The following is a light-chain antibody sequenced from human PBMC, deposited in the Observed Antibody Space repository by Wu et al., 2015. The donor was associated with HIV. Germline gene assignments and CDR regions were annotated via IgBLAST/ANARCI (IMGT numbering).Light chain of an antibody. J-gene: IGKJ1*01. V-gene: IGKV3-11*01. CDR1: QSVSSY. CDR2: DSA. CDR3: QQRSSWPWT. Sequence: EIVLTQSPATLSLSPGERATLSCRASQSVSSYLAWYQQKPGQVPRLLIYDSANRATGIPGRFSGSGSGTDFTLTINSLEPEDFAVYYCQQRSSWPWTFGQGTKVEIK.